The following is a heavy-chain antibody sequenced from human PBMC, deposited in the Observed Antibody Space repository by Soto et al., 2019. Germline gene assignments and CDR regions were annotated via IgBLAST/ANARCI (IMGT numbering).Heavy chain of an antibody. CDR1: GFTFSNYG. CDR2: ISYDGYNK. Sequence: QVQLVESGGGVVQPGRSLRLSCAASGFTFSNYGMHWVRQAPGKGLEWVAVISYDGYNKYYADSVKGRFTISRDNSKNTLYMQMDSLRAEDTAVYYCAKGRSRYNWNDGYYYYYGMDVRGQVTTVTASS. CDR3: AKGRSRYNWNDGYYYYYGMDV. J-gene: IGHJ6*02. V-gene: IGHV3-30*18. D-gene: IGHD1-1*01.